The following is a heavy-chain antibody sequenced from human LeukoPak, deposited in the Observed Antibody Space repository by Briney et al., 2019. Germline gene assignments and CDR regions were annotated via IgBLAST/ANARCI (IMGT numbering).Heavy chain of an antibody. CDR1: GFTFSSYS. V-gene: IGHV3-21*01. D-gene: IGHD6-19*01. CDR2: ISSSSSYI. J-gene: IGHJ4*02. CDR3: ASIHSSGWYYFDY. Sequence: GGSLRLSCAASGFTFSSYSMNWVRQAPGKGLEWVSSISSSSSYIYYADSVKGRFTISRDNAKNSLYLQVNSLRAEDTAVYYCASIHSSGWYYFDYWGQGTLVTVSS.